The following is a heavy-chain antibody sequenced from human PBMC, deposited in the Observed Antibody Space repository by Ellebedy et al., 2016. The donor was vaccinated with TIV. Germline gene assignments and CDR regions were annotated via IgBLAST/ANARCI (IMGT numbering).Heavy chain of an antibody. J-gene: IGHJ6*02. CDR3: ARELAGGMDV. Sequence: ASVKVSCXASGYTFTSYDINWVRQATGQGLEWMGWMNPNSGNTGYAQKFQGRVTMTRNTSISTAYMELSRLRSDDTAVYYCARELAGGMDVWGQGTTVTVSS. CDR2: MNPNSGNT. CDR1: GYTFTSYD. V-gene: IGHV1-8*01.